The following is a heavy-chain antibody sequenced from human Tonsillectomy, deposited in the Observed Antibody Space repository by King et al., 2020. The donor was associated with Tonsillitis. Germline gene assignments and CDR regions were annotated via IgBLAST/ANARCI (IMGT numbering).Heavy chain of an antibody. Sequence: PLQESGPGLVKPSETLSLTCTVSNGSISSYYWSWLRQPAGKGLEWIGRIYTSGSTNYNPSLKSRVTMSVDTSKNQFSLKLSSVAAADTAVYYCTRGYCSSTSCYTHDFFDYWGQGTLVTVSS. CDR1: NGSISSYY. D-gene: IGHD2-2*02. CDR2: IYTSGST. CDR3: TRGYCSSTSCYTHDFFDY. V-gene: IGHV4-4*07. J-gene: IGHJ4*02.